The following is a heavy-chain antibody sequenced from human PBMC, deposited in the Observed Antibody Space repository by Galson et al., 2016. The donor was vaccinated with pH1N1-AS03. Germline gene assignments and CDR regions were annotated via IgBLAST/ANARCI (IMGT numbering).Heavy chain of an antibody. J-gene: IGHJ4*02. CDR3: ARAHYNADYVPDF. CDR1: GYTFTNFG. D-gene: IGHD4-17*01. V-gene: IGHV1-18*01. Sequence: SVKVSCKASGYTFTNFGINWVRQAPGQGLEWLGWISAYSGNTDYSQTLQGRVSMTTDPSTSTAYMELRSLTSDDTAVYYCARAHYNADYVPDFWGQGTLVTVSS. CDR2: ISAYSGNT.